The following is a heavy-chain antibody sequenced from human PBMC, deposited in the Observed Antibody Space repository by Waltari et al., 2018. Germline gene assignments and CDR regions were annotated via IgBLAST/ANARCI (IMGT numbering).Heavy chain of an antibody. J-gene: IGHJ3*02. CDR3: ARGKFTAFDI. CDR2: TYYRAQWRN. CDR1: GDSLFTTSVA. V-gene: IGHV6-1*01. Sequence: QVQLQQSGPGLVKPSQTLSLTCAVSGDSLFTTSVAWNWIRQSPSRGLEWPGRTYYRAQWRNDYALSVKGRITVNPDTSKNHFSLQVDSVTPDDTAVYYCARGKFTAFDIWGQGTMVTVSS.